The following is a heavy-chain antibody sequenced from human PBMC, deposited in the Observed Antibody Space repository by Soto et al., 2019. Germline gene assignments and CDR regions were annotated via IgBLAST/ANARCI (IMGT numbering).Heavy chain of an antibody. CDR3: ARDSRRDGYNRAFDY. CDR2: IIPIFGTA. Sequence: GASVKVSCKAFGGTFSSYAISWVRQAPGQGLEWMGGIIPIFGTANYAQKFQGRVTITADESTSTAYMELSSLRSEDTAVYYCARDSRRDGYNRAFDYWGQGTLVTVSS. V-gene: IGHV1-69*13. D-gene: IGHD5-12*01. CDR1: GGTFSSYA. J-gene: IGHJ4*02.